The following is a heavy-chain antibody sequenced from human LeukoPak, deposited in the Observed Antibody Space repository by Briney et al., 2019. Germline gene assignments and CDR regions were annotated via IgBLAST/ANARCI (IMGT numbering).Heavy chain of an antibody. CDR1: GYTFTSYG. V-gene: IGHV1-18*01. Sequence: ASVKVSCKASGYTFTSYGISWVRQAPGQGLEWMGWISAYSGNTNYAQKLQGRVTMTTDTSTSTAYMELRSLRSDDTAVYYCARDRAGYSSGPTDYWGQGTLVTVSS. CDR3: ARDRAGYSSGPTDY. J-gene: IGHJ4*02. CDR2: ISAYSGNT. D-gene: IGHD6-19*01.